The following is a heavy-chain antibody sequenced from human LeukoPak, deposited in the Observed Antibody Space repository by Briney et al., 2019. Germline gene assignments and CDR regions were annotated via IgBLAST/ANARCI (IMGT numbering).Heavy chain of an antibody. CDR1: GFTFSSYG. CDR3: AKIPPVYGSGSYYYFDY. D-gene: IGHD3-10*01. Sequence: GGSLRLSCAASGFTFSSYGMSWVRQTPGKGLEWVSAISGSGGSTYYADSVKGRFTISRDNSKNTLYLQMNSLRAEDTAVYYCAKIPPVYGSGSYYYFDYWGQGTLVTVSS. J-gene: IGHJ4*02. V-gene: IGHV3-23*01. CDR2: ISGSGGST.